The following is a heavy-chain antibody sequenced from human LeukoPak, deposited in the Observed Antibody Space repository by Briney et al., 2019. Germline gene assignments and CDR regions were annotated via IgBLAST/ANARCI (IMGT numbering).Heavy chain of an antibody. Sequence: GGSLRLSCAASGFTFSSHWMHWFRQAPGKGLVWVSRIESDGSTKMYADSVRGRFTISRDNAKNTLYLQMNSLRAEDTAIYYCAREHRGAGATVDYWGQGTLVTVSS. V-gene: IGHV3-74*03. J-gene: IGHJ4*02. CDR3: AREHRGAGATVDY. CDR1: GFTFSSHW. D-gene: IGHD1-26*01. CDR2: IESDGSTK.